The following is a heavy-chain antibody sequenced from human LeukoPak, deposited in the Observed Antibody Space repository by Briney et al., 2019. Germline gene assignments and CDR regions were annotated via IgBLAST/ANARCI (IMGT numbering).Heavy chain of an antibody. D-gene: IGHD3-16*01. CDR1: GYTFTGYY. CDR2: INPNSGGT. CDR3: ARGLMITFGLNWFDP. J-gene: IGHJ5*02. V-gene: IGHV1-2*02. Sequence: ASVKVSCKASGYTFTGYYMHWMRQAPGQGLEWMGWINPNSGGTNYAQKFQGRVTMTRDTSISTAYMELSRLRSDDTAVYYCARGLMITFGLNWFDPWGQGTLVTVSS.